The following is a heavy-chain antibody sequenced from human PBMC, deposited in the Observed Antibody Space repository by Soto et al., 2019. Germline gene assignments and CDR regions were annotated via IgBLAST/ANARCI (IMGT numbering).Heavy chain of an antibody. Sequence: SETLSLTCTVSGGSISSYYWSWIRQPPGKGLEWIGYIYYSGSTSYNPSLKSRVTISVDTSKNQFSLKLSSVTAADTAVYYCARGIAARPRLYYFDYWGQGTLVTVSS. D-gene: IGHD6-6*01. CDR2: IYYSGST. CDR3: ARGIAARPRLYYFDY. CDR1: GGSISSYY. V-gene: IGHV4-59*01. J-gene: IGHJ4*02.